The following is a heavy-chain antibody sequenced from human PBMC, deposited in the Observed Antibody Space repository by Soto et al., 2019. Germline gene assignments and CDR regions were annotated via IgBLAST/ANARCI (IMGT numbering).Heavy chain of an antibody. CDR1: GFTFSSYA. CDR2: ISGSGGST. CDR3: AKDYYYDSSGYYAPLDY. V-gene: IGHV3-23*01. D-gene: IGHD3-22*01. Sequence: GGSLRLSCAASGFTFSSYAMSWVRQAPGKGLEWVSAISGSGGSTYYADSVKGRFTISRDNSKNTLYLQMNSLRAEDTAVYYCAKDYYYDSSGYYAPLDYWGQGTLVTVSS. J-gene: IGHJ4*02.